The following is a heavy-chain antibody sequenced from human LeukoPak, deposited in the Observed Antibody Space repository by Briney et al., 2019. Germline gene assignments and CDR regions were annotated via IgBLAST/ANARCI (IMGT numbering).Heavy chain of an antibody. V-gene: IGHV4-59*08. Sequence: SETLSLTCTVSGGSISGYYWTWIRQPPGKGLEWIGYISYSGSTNYNPSIKSRVTISVDTSKNQFSLKLSSVTAADTAVYYCARTSTVTTVDYWGQGTLVTVSS. D-gene: IGHD4-17*01. CDR3: ARTSTVTTVDY. CDR1: GGSISGYY. J-gene: IGHJ4*02. CDR2: ISYSGST.